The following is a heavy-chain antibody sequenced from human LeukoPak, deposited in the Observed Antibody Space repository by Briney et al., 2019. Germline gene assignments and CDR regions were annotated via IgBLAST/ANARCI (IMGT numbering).Heavy chain of an antibody. CDR1: EFTFSSYN. Sequence: PGGSLRLSCEASEFTFSSYNMNWVRQAPGKGLEWVSSISSSGSYIYYADAVKGRFTISRDNAKNSLYLQMNSLRAEDTAVYYCARDGSFEDIVVVPAAPGWFDPWGQGTLVTVSS. D-gene: IGHD2-2*01. CDR3: ARDGSFEDIVVVPAAPGWFDP. J-gene: IGHJ5*02. CDR2: ISSSGSYI. V-gene: IGHV3-21*04.